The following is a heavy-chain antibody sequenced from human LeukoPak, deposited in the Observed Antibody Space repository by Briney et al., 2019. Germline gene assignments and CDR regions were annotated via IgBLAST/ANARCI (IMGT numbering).Heavy chain of an antibody. CDR2: INHSGST. J-gene: IGHJ3*02. Sequence: SETLSLTCAVYGGSFSGYYWSWIPQPPGKGLEWIGEINHSGSTNYNPSLKSRVTISVDTSKNQFSLKLSSVTAADTAVYYCARAITIFGVAERPFDAFDIWGQGTMVTVSS. CDR3: ARAITIFGVAERPFDAFDI. D-gene: IGHD3-3*01. CDR1: GGSFSGYY. V-gene: IGHV4-34*01.